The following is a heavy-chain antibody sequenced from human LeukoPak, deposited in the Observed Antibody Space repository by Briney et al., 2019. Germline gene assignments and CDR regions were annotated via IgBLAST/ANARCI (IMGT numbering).Heavy chain of an antibody. Sequence: SGPTLVKPTQTLTLTCTFSGFSLTTSEVGVGWIRQPPGKGLEWIGEINHSGSTNYNPSLKSRVTISVDTSKNQFSLKLSSVTAADTAVYYCARGPVEWELVRWGQGTLVTVSS. CDR1: GFSLTTSEV. V-gene: IGHV4-39*07. J-gene: IGHJ4*02. CDR2: INHSGST. D-gene: IGHD1-26*01. CDR3: ARGPVEWELVR.